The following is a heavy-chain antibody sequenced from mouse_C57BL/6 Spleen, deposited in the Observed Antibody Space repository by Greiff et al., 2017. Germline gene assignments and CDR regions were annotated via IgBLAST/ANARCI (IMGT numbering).Heavy chain of an antibody. CDR2: ILPGSGST. J-gene: IGHJ1*03. CDR3: ARGTTVVAHWDFDF. Sequence: QVQLQQSGAELMKPGASVKLSCKATGYTFTGYWINWVKQRPGHGLEWIGEILPGSGSTNYNEKFKGKATFTAETSSNTAYMQLSSLTSEDSAVFYCARGTTVVAHWDFDFWGKGTTVTVSA. D-gene: IGHD1-1*01. V-gene: IGHV1-9*01. CDR1: GYTFTGYW.